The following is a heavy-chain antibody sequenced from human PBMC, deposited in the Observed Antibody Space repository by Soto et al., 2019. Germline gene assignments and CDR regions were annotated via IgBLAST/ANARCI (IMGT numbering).Heavy chain of an antibody. Sequence: QVQLQESGPGLVKPSGTLSLTCAVSGGSISSSNWWSWVRQPPGKGLEWIGEIYHSGSTNYNPSLKSRVTISVEKSKNQFSLKLSSVTAADTAVYYCARGGGHYGGNWYFDLWGRGTLVTVSS. CDR3: ARGGGHYGGNWYFDL. CDR1: GGSISSSNW. V-gene: IGHV4-4*02. J-gene: IGHJ2*01. CDR2: IYHSGST. D-gene: IGHD4-17*01.